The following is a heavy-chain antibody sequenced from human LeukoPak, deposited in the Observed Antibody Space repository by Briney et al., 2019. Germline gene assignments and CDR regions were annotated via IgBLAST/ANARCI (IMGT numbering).Heavy chain of an antibody. CDR3: ARTRRWSTVTTFRGERSGGYFDY. D-gene: IGHD4-17*01. Sequence: PSETLSLTCAVYDGSFSGYYWSWIRQPPGKGLEWIGEINHGESTNYNPSLKSRVTISVDTSKNQFSLKLSSVTAADTAVYYCARTRRWSTVTTFRGERSGGYFDYWGQGTLVIVSS. J-gene: IGHJ4*02. CDR2: INHGEST. CDR1: DGSFSGYY. V-gene: IGHV4-34*01.